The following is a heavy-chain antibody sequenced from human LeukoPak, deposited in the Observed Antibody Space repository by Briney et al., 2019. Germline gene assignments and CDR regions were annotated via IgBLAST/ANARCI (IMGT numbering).Heavy chain of an antibody. V-gene: IGHV1-18*01. D-gene: IGHD2-15*01. J-gene: IGHJ3*02. CDR2: ISAYNGNT. CDR3: AKSRDSADAFDI. Sequence: ASVKVSCKASGYTFTSYGISWVRQAPGQGLEWMGWISAYNGNTNYAQKLQGRVTMTTDTSTSTAYMELRSLRSEDTAVYYCAKSRDSADAFDIWGQGTMVTVSS. CDR1: GYTFTSYG.